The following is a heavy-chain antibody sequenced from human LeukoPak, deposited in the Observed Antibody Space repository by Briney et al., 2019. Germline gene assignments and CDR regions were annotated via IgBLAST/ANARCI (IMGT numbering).Heavy chain of an antibody. CDR2: FYYSGST. D-gene: IGHD5-12*01. V-gene: IGHV4-38-2*02. CDR1: GYSIGSGYY. CDR3: ARVPRGYSGYDGSN. J-gene: IGHJ4*02. Sequence: SETLSLTCTVSGYSIGSGYYWGWIRQPPGKGLEWIGSFYYSGSTYYNPSLKSRVTISVDTSKNQFSLKLSSVTAADTAVYYCARVPRGYSGYDGSNWGQGTLVTVSS.